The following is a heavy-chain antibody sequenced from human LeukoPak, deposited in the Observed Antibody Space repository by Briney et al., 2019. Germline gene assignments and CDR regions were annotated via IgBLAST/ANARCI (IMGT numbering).Heavy chain of an antibody. CDR3: ATVFYGAGYGPDGRIYYSDY. V-gene: IGHV1-24*01. CDR2: FDPEDGET. D-gene: IGHD5-12*01. Sequence: ASVKVSCKVSGYTLTELSMHWVRQAPGKGLEWMGGFDPEDGETIYAQKFQGRVTMTEDTSTDTAYMELSSLRSEDTAVYYCATVFYGAGYGPDGRIYYSDYWGQGTLVTVSS. J-gene: IGHJ4*02. CDR1: GYTLTELS.